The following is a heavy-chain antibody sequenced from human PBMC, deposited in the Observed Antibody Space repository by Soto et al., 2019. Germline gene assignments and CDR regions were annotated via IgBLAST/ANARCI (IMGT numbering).Heavy chain of an antibody. J-gene: IGHJ4*02. V-gene: IGHV3-23*01. CDR3: AKDRRAGGNYGFYSDF. Sequence: EVQLLESGGGLVQPGGSLRLSCAASGFTFSHYGMNWVRQAPGKGLEWVSFSSGTGAGTYYADSVKGRFTISRDNSKNTLYLQMTSLRADDTAVYYCAKDRRAGGNYGFYSDFWGQGALVIVSS. CDR1: GFTFSHYG. D-gene: IGHD1-7*01. CDR2: SSGTGAGT.